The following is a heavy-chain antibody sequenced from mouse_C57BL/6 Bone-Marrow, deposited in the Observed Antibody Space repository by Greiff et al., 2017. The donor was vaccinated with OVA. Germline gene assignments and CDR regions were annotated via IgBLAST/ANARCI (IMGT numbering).Heavy chain of an antibody. J-gene: IGHJ4*01. CDR2: INYDGSST. CDR3: ASVDSSGYGYAMDY. Sequence: EVQRVESEGGLVQPGSSMKLSCTASGFTFSDYYMAWVRQVPEKGLEWVANINYDGSSTYYLDSLKSRFIISRDNAKNILYLQMSSLKSEDTATYYCASVDSSGYGYAMDYWGQGTSVTVSS. CDR1: GFTFSDYY. D-gene: IGHD3-2*02. V-gene: IGHV5-16*01.